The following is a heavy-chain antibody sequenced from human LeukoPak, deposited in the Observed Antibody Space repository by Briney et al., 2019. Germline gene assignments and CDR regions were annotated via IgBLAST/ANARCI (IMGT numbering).Heavy chain of an antibody. CDR3: AKESDGAARFAFDS. D-gene: IGHD6-6*01. V-gene: IGHV3-30*18. J-gene: IGHJ3*02. CDR1: RFTFSSYG. Sequence: GRSLRLSCAASRFTFSSYGMHWVRQAPGKGLEWVAVVSSDGGTKYYADSVKGRFTISRDNSKNTLYLQMNSLKTEDTAVYYCAKESDGAARFAFDSWGQGTMVTASS. CDR2: VSSDGGTK.